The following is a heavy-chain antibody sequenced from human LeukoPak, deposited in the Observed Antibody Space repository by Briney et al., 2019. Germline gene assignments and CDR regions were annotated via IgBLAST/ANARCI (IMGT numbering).Heavy chain of an antibody. CDR3: ARDPDFGY. V-gene: IGHV3-30*04. CDR1: GFTFSSYA. J-gene: IGHJ4*02. D-gene: IGHD3-3*01. CDR2: ISYDGSNK. Sequence: GGSLRLSCAASGFTFSSYAMHWVRQAPGKGLEWVAVISYDGSNKYYADSVKGRFTISRDNSKNTLYLQMNSLRAEGTAVYYCARDPDFGYWGQGTLVTVSS.